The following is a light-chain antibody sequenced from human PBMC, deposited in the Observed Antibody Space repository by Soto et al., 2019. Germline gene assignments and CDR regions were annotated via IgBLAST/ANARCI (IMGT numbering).Light chain of an antibody. CDR1: QSVLYSSNNKNY. CDR2: WAS. J-gene: IGKJ2*01. V-gene: IGKV4-1*01. Sequence: DLVMIQSPDSLAASLGERATINCKSSQSVLYSSNNKNYLAWYQQKPGQPPKLLIYWASTRESGVPDRFSGSGSGTDFTLTISSLQAEDVAVYYCQQYYSPPYTFGQGTKLEIK. CDR3: QQYYSPPYT.